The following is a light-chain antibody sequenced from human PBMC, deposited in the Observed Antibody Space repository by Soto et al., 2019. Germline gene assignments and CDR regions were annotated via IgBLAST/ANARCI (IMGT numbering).Light chain of an antibody. V-gene: IGKV3-20*01. CDR3: QRYGTSLDT. CDR1: QIISSTY. CDR2: GAS. Sequence: DIVLTQSPGTLSLSPGERATLSFRASQIISSTYLGRYQQKPGQAPRPLIYGASSRDTGIPDRFGVSWSGTDFTLTISRLEPEDGAVYYCQRYGTSLDTFGQGTKLEIK. J-gene: IGKJ2*01.